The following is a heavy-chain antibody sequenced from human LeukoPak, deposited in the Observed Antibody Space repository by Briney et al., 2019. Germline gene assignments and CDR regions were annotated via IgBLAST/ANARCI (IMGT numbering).Heavy chain of an antibody. Sequence: PSETLSLTCTVSGGSISSYKWSWIRQPAGKGLEWIGRIYSSGSTNYTPSLKSRVTMPVDTSKNQFSLKLSSVTAADTAVYYCAKGIVGATAPDYWGQGALVIVSS. J-gene: IGHJ4*02. D-gene: IGHD1-26*01. CDR3: AKGIVGATAPDY. CDR1: GGSISSYK. CDR2: IYSSGST. V-gene: IGHV4-4*07.